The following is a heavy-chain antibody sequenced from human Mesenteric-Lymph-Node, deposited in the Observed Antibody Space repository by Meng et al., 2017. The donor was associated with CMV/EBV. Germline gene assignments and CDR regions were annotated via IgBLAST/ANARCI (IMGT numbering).Heavy chain of an antibody. CDR1: GGSISRYY. V-gene: IGHV4-59*01. Sequence: SETLSLTCTVSGGSISRYYWSWIRQPLGKGLEWIGSIYYSGGTNYNPSLKSRVTISVDTSKNQFSLKMSSVTVADTAVYYCARVPVEWQDYSHYGMDVWGQGTTVTVSS. D-gene: IGHD3-3*01. J-gene: IGHJ6*02. CDR2: IYYSGGT. CDR3: ARVPVEWQDYSHYGMDV.